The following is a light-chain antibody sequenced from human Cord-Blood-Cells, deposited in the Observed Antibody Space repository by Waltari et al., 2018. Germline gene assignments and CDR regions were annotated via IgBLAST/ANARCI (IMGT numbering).Light chain of an antibody. CDR1: QSVLYSSNNKNY. CDR2: WAS. V-gene: IGKV4-1*01. CDR3: QQYYSTPLT. J-gene: IGKJ3*01. Sequence: DIVMTQSPDSLAVSLGERATINCKSSQSVLYSSNNKNYLAWYQQKPEQHPKLHIYWASTRESGVPDRFSGSGSGTDFTLTISSLQAEDVAVYYCQQYYSTPLTFGPGTKVDIK.